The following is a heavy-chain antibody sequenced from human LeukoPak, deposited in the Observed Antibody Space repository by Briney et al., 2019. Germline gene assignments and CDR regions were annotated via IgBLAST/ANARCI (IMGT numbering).Heavy chain of an antibody. V-gene: IGHV3-48*01. CDR3: ARGSLGSIDY. CDR1: VFTLISYS. CDR2: ISSSSSTI. J-gene: IGHJ4*02. Sequence: GGSLRLSCAASVFTLISYSMCWGRQAPGKGLEWVSYISSSSSTIYYADSVKGRFTISRDHAKNSLYLQMNSMRAEDTAGYYCARGSLGSIDYWGQGTLVTVSS.